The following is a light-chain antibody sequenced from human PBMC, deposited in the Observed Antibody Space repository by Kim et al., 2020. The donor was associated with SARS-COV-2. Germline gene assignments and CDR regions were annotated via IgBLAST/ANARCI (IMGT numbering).Light chain of an antibody. Sequence: DIQMTQSPSSLSASVGDRVTITCRASQSISSYLNWYQQKPGKAPKLLIYAASSLQSGVPSRFSGSGSGTDFTLTISSLQPEDFATYYCQQCYRTLTWTFGQGTKVDIK. CDR1: QSISSY. V-gene: IGKV1-39*01. J-gene: IGKJ1*01. CDR3: QQCYRTLTWT. CDR2: AAS.